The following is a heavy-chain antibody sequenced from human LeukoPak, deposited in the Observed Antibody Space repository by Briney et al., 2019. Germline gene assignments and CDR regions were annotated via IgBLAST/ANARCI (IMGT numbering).Heavy chain of an antibody. D-gene: IGHD3-22*01. CDR2: IGAGGTFT. V-gene: IGHV3-23*01. CDR3: AKDYYYDSSGYSPFDY. Sequence: GGSLRLSCTASGFXFSSYAINWVRQAPGKGLEWVSGIGAGGTFTYYADPAKGRFTIFRDNSRNTLYLQMNSLRADDTAVYYCAKDYYYDSSGYSPFDYWGQGTLVTVSS. CDR1: GFXFSSYA. J-gene: IGHJ4*02.